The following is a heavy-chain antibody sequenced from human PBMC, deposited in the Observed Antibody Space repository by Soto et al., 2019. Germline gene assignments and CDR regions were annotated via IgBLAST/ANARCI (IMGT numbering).Heavy chain of an antibody. CDR2: ISSSGSTA. J-gene: IGHJ4*02. CDR1: GFTFSRFA. Sequence: EVQLVESGGGLVQPGGSLRLSCAASGFTFSRFALHWVRQAPGKGLEWISYISSSGSTAYYASSVEGRFTISRDNANNPVYLQMDSLRAADTALYYCTRAAWFPYLSFYWGQGALVTVSS. V-gene: IGHV3-48*03. CDR3: TRAAWFPYLSFY. D-gene: IGHD3-10*01.